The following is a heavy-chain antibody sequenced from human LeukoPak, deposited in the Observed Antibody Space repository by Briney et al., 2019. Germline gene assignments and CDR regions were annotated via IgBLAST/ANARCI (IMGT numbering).Heavy chain of an antibody. CDR3: AKHSYCSGGSCYGIRWFDP. V-gene: IGHV3-23*01. Sequence: GGSLRLSCAASGFTFSSYAMSWVRQAPGKGLEWVSAISSSGGSTYYADSVKGRFTISRDDSKNKLDLQMHSLRAEDTAVYYCAKHSYCSGGSCYGIRWFDPWGQGTLVTVSS. D-gene: IGHD2-15*01. J-gene: IGHJ5*02. CDR1: GFTFSSYA. CDR2: ISSSGGST.